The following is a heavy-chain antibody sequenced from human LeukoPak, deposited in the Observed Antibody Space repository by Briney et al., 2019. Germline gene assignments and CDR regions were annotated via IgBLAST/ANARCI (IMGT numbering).Heavy chain of an antibody. J-gene: IGHJ6*03. CDR3: ATGRFGGWLSNDYYYYYMDV. CDR1: GGTFSSYA. CDR2: IIPIFGTA. Sequence: GASVKVSCKASGGTFSSYAISWVRQAPGQGLEWMGGIIPIFGTANYAQKFQGRVTITTDESTGTAYMELSSLRSEDTAVYYCATGRFGGWLSNDYYYYYMDVWGKGTTVTVSS. V-gene: IGHV1-69*05. D-gene: IGHD3-22*01.